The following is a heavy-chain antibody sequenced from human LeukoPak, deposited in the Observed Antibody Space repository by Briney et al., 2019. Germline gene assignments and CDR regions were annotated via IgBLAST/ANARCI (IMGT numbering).Heavy chain of an antibody. J-gene: IGHJ4*02. D-gene: IGHD2-2*01. CDR2: ISAYDGNT. Sequence: GASVKVSCKASGLTFSNYGITWVRQAPGQGLEWVGWISAYDGNTNYAEQFQGRSTMTTDTSTSTTYMEPRSLRADDTAVYYCARGGLSSRIDYWGQGTLVTVSS. CDR3: ARGGLSSRIDY. V-gene: IGHV1-18*01. CDR1: GLTFSNYG.